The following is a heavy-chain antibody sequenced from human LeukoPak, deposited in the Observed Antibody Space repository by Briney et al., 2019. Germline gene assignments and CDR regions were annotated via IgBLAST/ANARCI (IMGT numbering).Heavy chain of an antibody. J-gene: IGHJ4*02. D-gene: IGHD3-22*01. Sequence: GGSLRLSCAVSGTTLSNYGMSWVRQAPGKGLEWVAGIIDSGSNTKYADSVKGRFTISRDNPKNTLYLHMNSLRAEDTAVYFCAKRGVVIRVILVGFHKEAYYFDSWGQGALVTVSS. CDR1: GTTLSNYG. V-gene: IGHV3-23*01. CDR2: IIDSGSNT. CDR3: AKRGVVIRVILVGFHKEAYYFDS.